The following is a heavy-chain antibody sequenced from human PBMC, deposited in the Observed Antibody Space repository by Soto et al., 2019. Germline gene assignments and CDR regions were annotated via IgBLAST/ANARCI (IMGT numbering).Heavy chain of an antibody. J-gene: IGHJ4*02. CDR1: GGSLSSGNYY. V-gene: IGHV4-30-4*01. CDR2: SDYSGNT. D-gene: IGHD2-2*01. CDR3: ARYSSSTSCLNFDY. Sequence: PSETLSLTCTVSGGSLSSGNYYWSWIRQPPGKGLGWIGYSDYSGNTFYNPSLKSRLTVSVDTSRNQFTLRLSSVTAADTAVYYSARYSSSTSCLNFDYWGRGTLVT.